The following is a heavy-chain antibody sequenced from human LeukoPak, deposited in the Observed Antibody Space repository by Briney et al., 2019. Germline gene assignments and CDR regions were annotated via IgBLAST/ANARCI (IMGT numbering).Heavy chain of an antibody. V-gene: IGHV4-31*03. Sequence: PSETLSLTCTVSGGSISSGGYYWSWIRQHPGKGLEWIGYIYYSGSTYYNPSLKSRVTISVDTSKDQFSLKLSSVTAADTAVYYCARAGSYYYDSSGYYDYWGQGTLVTVSS. D-gene: IGHD3-22*01. J-gene: IGHJ4*02. CDR3: ARAGSYYYDSSGYYDY. CDR1: GGSISSGGYY. CDR2: IYYSGST.